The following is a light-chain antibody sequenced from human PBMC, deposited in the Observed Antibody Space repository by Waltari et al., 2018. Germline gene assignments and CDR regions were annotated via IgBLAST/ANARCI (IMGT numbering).Light chain of an antibody. Sequence: EIVITQSPATLSVSPGETATLSCRASQSVSSNLAWYQQKPGQAPRLLIYGASPRATGIPARFSGSGSGTEFTLTISSMQSEDFAVYYCQQYNNWSFGPGTKVDIK. V-gene: IGKV3-15*01. CDR3: QQYNNWS. CDR1: QSVSSN. CDR2: GAS. J-gene: IGKJ3*01.